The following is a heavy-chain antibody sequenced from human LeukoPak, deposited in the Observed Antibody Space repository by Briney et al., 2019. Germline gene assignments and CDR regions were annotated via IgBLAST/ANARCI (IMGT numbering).Heavy chain of an antibody. CDR1: GGSLSGYY. D-gene: IGHD1-26*01. CDR2: INHGGST. Sequence: SETLSLTCAVYGGSLSGYYWSWVRQPPGKGLEWVGEINHGGSTNHHPPLRSRVSIPVNTSKNQFSLHLGIMTAADPAVDYCLRIRWEHDAFDLWGEGTIVSVSS. V-gene: IGHV4-34*01. J-gene: IGHJ3*01. CDR3: LRIRWEHDAFDL.